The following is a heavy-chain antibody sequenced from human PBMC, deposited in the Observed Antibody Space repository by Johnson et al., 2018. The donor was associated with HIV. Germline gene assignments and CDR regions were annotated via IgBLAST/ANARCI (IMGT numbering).Heavy chain of an antibody. J-gene: IGHJ3*02. CDR2: IKSKTDGGTT. D-gene: IGHD3-16*01. Sequence: KGLEWVGRIKSKTDGGTTDHAAPVKGRFSISRDDSKNTLYLQMNSLKTEDTAVYYCATGFGPAFEMWGQGTMVTVSS. CDR3: ATGFGPAFEM. V-gene: IGHV3-15*01.